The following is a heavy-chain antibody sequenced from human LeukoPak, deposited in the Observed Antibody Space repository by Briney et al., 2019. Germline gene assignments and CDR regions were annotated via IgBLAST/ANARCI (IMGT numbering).Heavy chain of an antibody. D-gene: IGHD6-13*01. CDR3: ARLSSSWYGYYYYYGMDV. V-gene: IGHV5-51*01. CDR1: GYSLTSYW. Sequence: GESLKISCKGSGYSLTSYWIGWVRQMPGKGLEWMGIIYPGDSDTRYSPSFQGQVTISADKSISTAYLQWSSLKASDTAMYYCARLSSSWYGYYYYYGMDVWGQGTTVTVSS. J-gene: IGHJ6*02. CDR2: IYPGDSDT.